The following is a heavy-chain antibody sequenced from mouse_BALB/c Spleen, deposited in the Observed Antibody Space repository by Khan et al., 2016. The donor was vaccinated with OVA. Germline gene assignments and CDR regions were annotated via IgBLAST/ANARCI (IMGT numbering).Heavy chain of an antibody. CDR1: VFTFSAYS. V-gene: IGHV5-6*01. Sequence: EVELVESGGDLVKPGGSLKLSCAASVFTFSAYSMSWVRQTPDKRLEWVATISSGADYTYSPDGVKGRFTISRDNAKNTLDLQMSSLKSEDTAMYYCASHLTGSFAYWGQGTLVTVSA. D-gene: IGHD4-1*01. J-gene: IGHJ3*01. CDR2: ISSGADYT. CDR3: ASHLTGSFAY.